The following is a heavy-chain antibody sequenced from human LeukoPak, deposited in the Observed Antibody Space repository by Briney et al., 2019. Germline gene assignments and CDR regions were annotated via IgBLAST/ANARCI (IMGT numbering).Heavy chain of an antibody. Sequence: GGSLRLSCAASGFTFSSYAIHWVRQAPGKGLEWVAVIAYDGGNKYYADSVKGRFTISRDNSKNSLYLQMNSLRTEDTALYYCAKDIDSSWYAEYFQHWGQGTLVTVSS. CDR3: AKDIDSSWYAEYFQH. CDR1: GFTFSSYA. CDR2: IAYDGGNK. J-gene: IGHJ1*01. D-gene: IGHD6-13*01. V-gene: IGHV3-30-3*01.